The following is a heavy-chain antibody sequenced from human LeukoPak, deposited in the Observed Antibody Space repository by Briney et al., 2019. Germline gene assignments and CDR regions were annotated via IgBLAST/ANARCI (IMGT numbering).Heavy chain of an antibody. Sequence: GRSLRLSCAASGFTFSYYGMHWVRQAPGKGLEWVALISYDANIGSNKYYADSVKGRFTISRDNSKNTLYLQMNSLRAEDTAVYYCARDGGYDFWSGYYQDYWGQGTLVTVSS. V-gene: IGHV3-30*19. CDR3: ARDGGYDFWSGYYQDY. D-gene: IGHD3-3*01. CDR1: GFTFSYYG. CDR2: ISYDANIGSNK. J-gene: IGHJ4*02.